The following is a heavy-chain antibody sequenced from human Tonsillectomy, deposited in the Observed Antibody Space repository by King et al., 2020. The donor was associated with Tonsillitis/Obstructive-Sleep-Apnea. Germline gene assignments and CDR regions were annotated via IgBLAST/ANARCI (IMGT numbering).Heavy chain of an antibody. Sequence: VQLVESGGGVVQPGRSLRLSCAASGFTFSRYAMHWVRQAPGKGLEWVAVISFDGSNKYYADSGKGRFTISRDNSKNTRYLKMNSLRGEDTAVYYCAKQLEERGQGLTTDWFDPWGQGTLVTVSS. J-gene: IGHJ5*02. D-gene: IGHD1-1*01. V-gene: IGHV3-30*18. CDR1: GFTFSRYA. CDR3: AKQLEERGQGLTTDWFDP. CDR2: ISFDGSNK.